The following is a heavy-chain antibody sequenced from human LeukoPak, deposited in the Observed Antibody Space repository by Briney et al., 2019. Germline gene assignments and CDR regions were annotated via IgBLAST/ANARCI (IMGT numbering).Heavy chain of an antibody. CDR2: IWHDGSNK. J-gene: IGHJ4*02. Sequence: GGSLRLSCAASGFRFSTSGLHWVRQAPGKGPEWVAVIWHDGSNKYYADSVKGRFTISRDNSKNTLYLQMNSLRAEDTAVYYCATQSGNFPRGYFESWGQGTLVTVSS. D-gene: IGHD1-26*01. CDR1: GFRFSTSG. V-gene: IGHV3-33*01. CDR3: ATQSGNFPRGYFES.